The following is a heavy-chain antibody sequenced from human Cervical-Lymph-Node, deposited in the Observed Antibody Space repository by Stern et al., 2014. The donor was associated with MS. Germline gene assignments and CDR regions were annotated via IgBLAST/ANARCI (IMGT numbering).Heavy chain of an antibody. J-gene: IGHJ6*02. CDR2: ISWNSGRI. CDR3: VKDRGVAVAGDYAMDV. CDR1: GFHLDDYA. D-gene: IGHD6-19*01. Sequence: EVQLVQSGGGLVQPGRSLRLSCAVSGFHLDDYAMHWVRQGPGKGLEWVSGISWNSGRILYADSVKGRFTISRDNAKNSLYLQMNSLRGADTALYYCVKDRGVAVAGDYAMDVWGRGTTVTVAS. V-gene: IGHV3-9*01.